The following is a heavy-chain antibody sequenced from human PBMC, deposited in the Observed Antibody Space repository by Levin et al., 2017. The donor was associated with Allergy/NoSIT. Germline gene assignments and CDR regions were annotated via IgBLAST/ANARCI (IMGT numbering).Heavy chain of an antibody. J-gene: IGHJ6*02. V-gene: IGHV4-4*02. CDR2: IYHSGST. CDR1: GGSISSSNW. D-gene: IGHD5-12*01. CDR3: ARGLDIVATIFFRQVDYYYGMDV. Sequence: SETLSLTCAVSGGSISSSNWWSWVRQPPGKGLEWIGEIYHSGSTNYNPSLKSRVTISVDKSKNQFSLKLSSVTAADTAVYYCARGLDIVATIFFRQVDYYYGMDVWGQGTTVTVSS.